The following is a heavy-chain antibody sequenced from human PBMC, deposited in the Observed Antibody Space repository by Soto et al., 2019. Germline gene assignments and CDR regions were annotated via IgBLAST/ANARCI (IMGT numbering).Heavy chain of an antibody. Sequence: QVQLVQSGGAVKKPGASVKVSCKASGYTFTTYGITWVRQGPGQGLEWMGWISAYNGNTNYAQKVQGRVTMTTDTSTSTAYMELRSLRSDDTAVYYCVRAVDYYDSSGYYTHEYFQHWGQGTLVTVSS. CDR1: GYTFTTYG. D-gene: IGHD3-22*01. CDR3: VRAVDYYDSSGYYTHEYFQH. CDR2: ISAYNGNT. V-gene: IGHV1-18*01. J-gene: IGHJ1*01.